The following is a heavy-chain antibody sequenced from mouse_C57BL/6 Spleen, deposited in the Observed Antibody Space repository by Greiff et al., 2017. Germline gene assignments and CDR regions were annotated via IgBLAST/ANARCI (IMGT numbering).Heavy chain of an antibody. CDR3: ARSGGKDYFDY. CDR2: IDPSDSYT. D-gene: IGHD2-1*01. CDR1: GYTFTSYW. J-gene: IGHJ2*01. V-gene: IGHV1-50*01. Sequence: QVQLQQPGAELVKPGASVKLSCKASGYTFTSYWVQWVKQRPGQGLEWIGEIDPSDSYTNYNQKFKGKATLTVDTSSSTAYMQLSSLTSEDSAVYYCARSGGKDYFDYWGQGTTLTVSS.